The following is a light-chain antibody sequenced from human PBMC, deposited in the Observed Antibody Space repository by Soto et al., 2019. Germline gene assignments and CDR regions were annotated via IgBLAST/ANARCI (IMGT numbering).Light chain of an antibody. J-gene: IGKJ1*01. Sequence: DIQMTQSPSSLSASVGDRVIITCRASQTINTYLNWYQQKPGKAPQLLIYGASTLQSGVPSRFTGSGSGTDFTLTISSLQPEDFATYHCQQAHSTPWTFGQGTKVEIK. CDR3: QQAHSTPWT. V-gene: IGKV1-39*01. CDR2: GAS. CDR1: QTINTY.